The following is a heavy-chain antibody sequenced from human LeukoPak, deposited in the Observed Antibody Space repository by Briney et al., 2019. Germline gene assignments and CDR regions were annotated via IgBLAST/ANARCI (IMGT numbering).Heavy chain of an antibody. J-gene: IGHJ4*02. D-gene: IGHD4-17*01. CDR1: GFTFSSYW. CDR3: AKAMTTVTTGDY. Sequence: QPGGSLRLSCAASGFTFSSYWMHWVRQAPGKGLEWVSAISGSGGATNYADSVKGRFTISRDNSKNTLYVQMNSLRAEDTAVYYCAKAMTTVTTGDYWGQGALVIVSS. CDR2: ISGSGGAT. V-gene: IGHV3-23*01.